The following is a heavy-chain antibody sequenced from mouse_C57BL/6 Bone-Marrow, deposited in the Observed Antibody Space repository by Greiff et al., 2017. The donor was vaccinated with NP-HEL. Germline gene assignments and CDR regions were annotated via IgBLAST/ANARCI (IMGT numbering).Heavy chain of an antibody. Sequence: DVKLVESGGDLVKPGGSLKLSCAASGFTFSSYGMSWVRQTPDKRLEWVATISSGGSYTYYPDSVKGRFTISRDNAKNTLYLQMSSLKSEDTAMYYCARLITTYYFDYWGQGTTLTVSS. V-gene: IGHV5-6*02. CDR3: ARLITTYYFDY. J-gene: IGHJ2*01. D-gene: IGHD2-4*01. CDR1: GFTFSSYG. CDR2: ISSGGSYT.